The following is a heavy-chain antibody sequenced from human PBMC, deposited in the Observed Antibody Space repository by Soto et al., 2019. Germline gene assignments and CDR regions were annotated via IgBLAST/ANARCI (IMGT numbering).Heavy chain of an antibody. J-gene: IGHJ3*02. D-gene: IGHD6-13*01. V-gene: IGHV3-9*01. CDR3: AKDFTWYDPGYAFDI. CDR1: GFTFDDYA. Sequence: EVQLVESGGGLVQPGRSLRLSCAASGFTFDDYAMHWVRQAPGKGLEWVSGISWNSGSIGYADSVKGRFTISRDNAKNSLYLQMNRLRAEDTALYYCAKDFTWYDPGYAFDIWGQGTMVTVSS. CDR2: ISWNSGSI.